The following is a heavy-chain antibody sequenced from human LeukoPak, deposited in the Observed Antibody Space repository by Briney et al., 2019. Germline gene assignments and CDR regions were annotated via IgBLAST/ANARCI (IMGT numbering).Heavy chain of an antibody. Sequence: GGSLRLSCAASGFTFSSYAMSWVRQAPGKGLEWVSAISGSGGSTYYADSVKGRFTISRDNSKNTLYLQMDSLRAEDTAVYYCAKDRVPYSSGWVFDYWGRGTLVTVSS. D-gene: IGHD6-19*01. CDR1: GFTFSSYA. CDR2: ISGSGGST. CDR3: AKDRVPYSSGWVFDY. J-gene: IGHJ4*02. V-gene: IGHV3-23*01.